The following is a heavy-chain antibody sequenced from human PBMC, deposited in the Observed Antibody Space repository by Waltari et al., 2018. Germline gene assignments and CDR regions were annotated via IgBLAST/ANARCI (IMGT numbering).Heavy chain of an antibody. CDR3: ANSMSGPRVQ. J-gene: IGHJ4*02. Sequence: QVQLVQSGAEVKKPGASVKVSCKASEHTFMNYQIHWVRQAPGQGLEWMGIINPNGGYTIYAQKFQGRVTVTRDTSTSTAYMELSGLTSEDTATYYCANSMSGPRVQWGQGTQVTVSP. CDR1: EHTFMNYQ. D-gene: IGHD3-3*01. V-gene: IGHV1-46*01. CDR2: INPNGGYT.